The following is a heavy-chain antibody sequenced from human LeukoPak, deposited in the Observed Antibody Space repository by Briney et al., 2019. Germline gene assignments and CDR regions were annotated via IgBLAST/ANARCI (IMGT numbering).Heavy chain of an antibody. CDR1: GYSFTSYW. V-gene: IGHV5-51*01. Sequence: GESLKISCKGSGYSFTSYWIGWVRQMPGKGLEWMGIIYPGDSDTRYSPSFQGPVTISADKSISTAYLQWSSLKASDTAMYYCARSRADWPHPFSAFDIWGQGTMVTVSS. D-gene: IGHD3/OR15-3a*01. CDR2: IYPGDSDT. CDR3: ARSRADWPHPFSAFDI. J-gene: IGHJ3*02.